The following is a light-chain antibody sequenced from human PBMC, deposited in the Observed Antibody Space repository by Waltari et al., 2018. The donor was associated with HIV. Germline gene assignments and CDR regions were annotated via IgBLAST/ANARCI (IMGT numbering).Light chain of an antibody. Sequence: DIVMTQSPDSLAVSLGERATINCKSSQSVLYSPNNKNYLAWYQQRPGQAPKLLIYWSSTRESGVPDRFSGSGSVTDFTLTISSLQAEDAAVYYCQQYDSTPLTFGGGTKVEI. V-gene: IGKV4-1*01. CDR3: QQYDSTPLT. CDR2: WSS. CDR1: QSVLYSPNNKNY. J-gene: IGKJ4*01.